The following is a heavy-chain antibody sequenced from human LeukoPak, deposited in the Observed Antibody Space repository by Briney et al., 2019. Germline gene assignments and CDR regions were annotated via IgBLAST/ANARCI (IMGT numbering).Heavy chain of an antibody. D-gene: IGHD6-19*01. J-gene: IGHJ4*02. CDR1: GFTFSSCW. V-gene: IGHV3-74*01. CDR2: INSDGSGT. CDR3: ARVGSSGWYPTGIDY. Sequence: GGSLRLSCAASGFTFSSCWMHWVRHAPGKGLVWVSRINSDGSGTSYADSVKGRFTISRDNAKSTLYLQMNSLRAEDTAVYYCARVGSSGWYPTGIDYWGQGTLVTVSS.